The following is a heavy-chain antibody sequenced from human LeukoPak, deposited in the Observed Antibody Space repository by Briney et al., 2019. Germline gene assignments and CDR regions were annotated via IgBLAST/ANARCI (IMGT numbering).Heavy chain of an antibody. CDR2: MNPNSGNT. D-gene: IGHD6-13*01. J-gene: IGHJ5*02. V-gene: IGHV1-8*01. CDR1: GYTFTSYD. CDR3: ARSRYSSSWYAPAENWFDP. Sequence: ASVKVSCTASGYTFTSYDINWVRQATGQGLAWMGWMNPNSGNTGYAQKFQGRVTMTRNTSISTAYMELSSLRSEDTAVYYCARSRYSSSWYAPAENWFDPWGQGTLVTVSS.